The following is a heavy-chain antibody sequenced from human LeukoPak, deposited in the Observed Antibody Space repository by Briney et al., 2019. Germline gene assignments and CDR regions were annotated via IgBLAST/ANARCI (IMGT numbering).Heavy chain of an antibody. V-gene: IGHV4-31*03. CDR2: IYYSGST. D-gene: IGHD3-16*01. CDR3: AGFGHRSPFDY. J-gene: IGHJ4*02. Sequence: KSSQTLSLTCTVSGGSISSGGYYWSWIRQHPGKGLEWIGYIYYSGSTYYNPSLKSRVTISVDTSKNQFSLKLSSVTAADTAVYYCAGFGHRSPFDYWGQGTLVTVSS. CDR1: GGSISSGGYY.